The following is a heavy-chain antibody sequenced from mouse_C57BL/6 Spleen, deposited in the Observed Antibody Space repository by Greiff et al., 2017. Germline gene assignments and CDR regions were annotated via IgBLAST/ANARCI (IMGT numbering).Heavy chain of an antibody. CDR3: APAYYSNGYAMDY. CDR2: INPSSGYT. Sequence: ESGAELARPGASVKMSCKASGYTFTSYTMHWVKQRPGQGLEWIGYINPSSGYTKYNQKFKDKATLTADKSSRTAYMQLSSLTSEDSAVYYCAPAYYSNGYAMDYWGQGTSVTVSS. J-gene: IGHJ4*01. V-gene: IGHV1-4*01. D-gene: IGHD2-5*01. CDR1: GYTFTSYT.